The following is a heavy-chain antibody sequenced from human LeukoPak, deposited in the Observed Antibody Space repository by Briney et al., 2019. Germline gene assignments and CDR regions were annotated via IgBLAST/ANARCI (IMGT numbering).Heavy chain of an antibody. J-gene: IGHJ4*02. CDR2: ISYDGSNK. V-gene: IGHV3-30-3*01. Sequence: SGRSLRLSCAASGFTFSSYAMHWVRQAPGKGLEWVAVISYDGSNKYYADPVKGRFTISRDNSKNTLYLQMNSLRAEDTAVYYCARDRVGATDYFDYWGQGTLVTVSS. D-gene: IGHD1-26*01. CDR1: GFTFSSYA. CDR3: ARDRVGATDYFDY.